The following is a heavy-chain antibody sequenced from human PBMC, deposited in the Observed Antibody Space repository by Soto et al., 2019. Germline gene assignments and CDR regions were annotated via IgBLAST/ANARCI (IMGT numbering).Heavy chain of an antibody. CDR3: AKPDGAEENAAFDI. Sequence: QVRLVQSGPEVRKPGASVKISCEASGYSFTGHYLHWVRQAPGHGLEWMGWINPNSGGTNYAQKFQDWIYITRDKALSTVYMDLSSLRSEDTAMYYCAKPDGAEENAAFDIWGQGTMLSVS. V-gene: IGHV1-2*04. CDR1: GYSFTGHY. J-gene: IGHJ3*02. D-gene: IGHD2-2*01. CDR2: INPNSGGT.